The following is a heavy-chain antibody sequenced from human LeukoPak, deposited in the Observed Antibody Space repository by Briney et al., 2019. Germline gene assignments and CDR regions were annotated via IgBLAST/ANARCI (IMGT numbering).Heavy chain of an antibody. J-gene: IGHJ4*02. CDR1: GGSFSGYY. Sequence: SETLPLTCAVYGGSFSGYYWSWIRQPPGKGLEWIGEINHSGSTNYNPSLKSRVTISVDTSKNQFSLKLSSVTAADTAVYYCARASGYTYYYGSGIGSYFDYWGQGTLVTVSS. CDR2: INHSGST. CDR3: ARASGYTYYYGSGIGSYFDY. V-gene: IGHV4-34*01. D-gene: IGHD3-10*01.